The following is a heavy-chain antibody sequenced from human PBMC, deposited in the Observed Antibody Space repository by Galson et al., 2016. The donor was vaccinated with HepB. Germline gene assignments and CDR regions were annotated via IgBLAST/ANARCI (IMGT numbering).Heavy chain of an antibody. V-gene: IGHV4-4*02. J-gene: IGHJ4*02. CDR3: VGGKLASGWPY. CDR2: IYHTGST. Sequence: SETLSLTCAVSGDSISRDTWWSWVRQPPGKGLEWIGEIYHTGSTNYDPSVKNRVTISLDKSRNQFSLRLTSVTATDTAVYYCVGGKLASGWPYWSQGNLVRVSS. D-gene: IGHD4-23*01. CDR1: GDSISRDTW.